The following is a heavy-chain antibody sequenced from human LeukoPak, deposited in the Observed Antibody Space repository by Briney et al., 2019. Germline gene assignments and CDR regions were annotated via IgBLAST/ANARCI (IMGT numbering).Heavy chain of an antibody. CDR2: IYYSGST. CDR3: ARVNMGSSWCGGVYYFDY. V-gene: IGHV4-59*01. CDR1: GGSISSYY. D-gene: IGHD6-13*01. J-gene: IGHJ4*02. Sequence: SETLSLTCTVSGGSISSYYWSWIRQPPGKGLEWIGYIYYSGSTNYNPSLKSRVTISVDTSKNQFSLKLSSVTAADTAVYYCARVNMGSSWCGGVYYFDYWGQGTLVTVSS.